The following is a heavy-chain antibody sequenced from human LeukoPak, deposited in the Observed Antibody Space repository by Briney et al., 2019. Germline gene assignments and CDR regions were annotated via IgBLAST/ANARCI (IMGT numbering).Heavy chain of an antibody. J-gene: IGHJ4*02. CDR1: GGSFSGYY. CDR2: INHSGST. V-gene: IGHV4-34*01. Sequence: SETLSLTCAVYGGSFSGYYWSWIRQPPGKGLEWIGEINHSGSTNYNPSLKSRVTISVDTSKNQFSLKLSSVTAAHTAVYYRAKFAGIYDSSGFDYWGQGTLVTVSS. CDR3: AKFAGIYDSSGFDY. D-gene: IGHD3-22*01.